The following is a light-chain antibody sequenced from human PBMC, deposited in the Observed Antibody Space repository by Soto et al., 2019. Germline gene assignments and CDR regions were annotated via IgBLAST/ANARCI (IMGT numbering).Light chain of an antibody. J-gene: IGLJ1*01. CDR2: GNS. CDR3: QSYDSSLSGSGV. Sequence: QSVLTQPPSVSGAPGQRVTISCTGSSSNIGAGYDGHWYQQLPGTAPKLLLYGNSNRPSGVPDRFPGSKSGTSASLAITGLQAEDEADYYCQSYDSSLSGSGVFGTGTKVTV. CDR1: SSNIGAGYD. V-gene: IGLV1-40*01.